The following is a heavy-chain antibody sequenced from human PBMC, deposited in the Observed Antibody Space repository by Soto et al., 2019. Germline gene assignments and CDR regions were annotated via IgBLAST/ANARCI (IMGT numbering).Heavy chain of an antibody. J-gene: IGHJ4*01. D-gene: IGHD1-26*01. CDR3: ARVVLVGATPDYFDH. V-gene: IGHV3-53*01. CDR2: IYSGGKT. Sequence: EVQLVESGGGLIQPGGSLRLSCAVSGFTVSRNFMSWIRQAPGKGLEWVSIIYSGGKTYYADSVKGRFTISGDNSKNTLYLQMNSLRVEDTATYYCARVVLVGATPDYFDHWGQGTLVTVSS. CDR1: GFTVSRNF.